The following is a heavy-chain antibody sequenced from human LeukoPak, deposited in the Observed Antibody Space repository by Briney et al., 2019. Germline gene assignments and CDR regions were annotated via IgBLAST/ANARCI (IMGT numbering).Heavy chain of an antibody. J-gene: IGHJ4*02. CDR3: ARDRSYGSGSYSPTDY. V-gene: IGHV3-30*04. CDR1: GFTFSSYA. CDR2: ISCDGSNK. Sequence: PGGSLRLSCAASGFTFSSYAMHWVRQAPGKGLEWVAVISCDGSNKYYADSVKGRFTIYRDNSKNTLYLQMNSLRAEDTAVYYCARDRSYGSGSYSPTDYWGQGTLVTVSS. D-gene: IGHD3-10*01.